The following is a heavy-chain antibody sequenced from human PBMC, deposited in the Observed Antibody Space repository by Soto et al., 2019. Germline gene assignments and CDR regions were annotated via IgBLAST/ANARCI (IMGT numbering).Heavy chain of an antibody. CDR3: ARDWGDIVVVVAAPLGRMDV. Sequence: GGSLRLSCAASGFTFSSYWMHWVRQAPGKGLVWVSRINSDGSSTSYADSVKGRFTISRDNSKNTLYLQMNSLRAEDTAVYYCARDWGDIVVVVAAPLGRMDVWGQGTTVTVSS. CDR1: GFTFSSYW. D-gene: IGHD2-15*01. CDR2: INSDGSST. J-gene: IGHJ6*02. V-gene: IGHV3-74*01.